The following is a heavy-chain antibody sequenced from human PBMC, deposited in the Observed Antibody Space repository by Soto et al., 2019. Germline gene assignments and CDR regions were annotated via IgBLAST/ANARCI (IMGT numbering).Heavy chain of an antibody. CDR1: GGSVSGYY. CDR2: IYFRGSI. CDR3: ARLILVGASPYLDH. V-gene: IGHV4-59*02. J-gene: IGHJ4*02. Sequence: PSETLSLTCTVSGGSVSGYYWTWIRQPPGKGLEWIGYIYFRGSIKNNPSLGGRATISADASESQVSLKLVSMTAADTAVYYCARLILVGASPYLDHWGQGIQVTVSS. D-gene: IGHD1-26*01.